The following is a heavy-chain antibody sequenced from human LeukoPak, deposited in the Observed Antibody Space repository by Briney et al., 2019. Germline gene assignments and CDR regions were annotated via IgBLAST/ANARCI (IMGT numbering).Heavy chain of an antibody. D-gene: IGHD6-6*01. CDR2: VSYDGSNK. Sequence: PGRSLRLSSAAPGFTFCSYGIQWVRQAPGKGLEWVAVVSYDGSNKYYADSVKGRFTISRDNFKNTLYLQMNSLRAEDTAVYYCAKVYSSSADYNAFDIWGQGTMVTVSS. V-gene: IGHV3-30*18. CDR1: GFTFCSYG. J-gene: IGHJ3*02. CDR3: AKVYSSSADYNAFDI.